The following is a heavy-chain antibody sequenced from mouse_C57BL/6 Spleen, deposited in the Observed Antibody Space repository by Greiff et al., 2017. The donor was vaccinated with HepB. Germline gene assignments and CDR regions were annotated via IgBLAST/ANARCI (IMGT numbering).Heavy chain of an antibody. CDR2: IDPENGDT. J-gene: IGHJ2*01. CDR3: TTFYGYDVGYFDY. V-gene: IGHV14-4*01. CDR1: GFNIKDDY. D-gene: IGHD2-2*01. Sequence: EVQLQQSGAELVRPGASVKLSCTASGFNIKDDYMHWVKQRPEQGLEWIGWIDPENGDTEYASKFQGKATITADTSSNTAYLQLSSLTSEDTAVYYCTTFYGYDVGYFDYWGQGTTLTVSS.